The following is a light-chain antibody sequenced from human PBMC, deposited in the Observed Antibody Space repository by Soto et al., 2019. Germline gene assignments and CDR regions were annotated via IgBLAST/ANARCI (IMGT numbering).Light chain of an antibody. V-gene: IGKV3-15*01. CDR3: QQYHTWPIT. CDR1: QGVSRK. Sequence: DIVMTQSPATLSVALGERVTFSCRASQGVSRKLAWYQHKPGQAPRLLISGASTGATGIPARFSGSGSGTEFTLTISRLQSEDCAIYYCQQYHTWPITFGGGTKVEIK. J-gene: IGKJ4*01. CDR2: GAS.